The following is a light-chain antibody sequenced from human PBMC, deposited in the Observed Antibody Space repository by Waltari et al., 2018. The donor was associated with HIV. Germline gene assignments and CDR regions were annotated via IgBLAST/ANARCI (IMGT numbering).Light chain of an antibody. CDR3: AAWDDSLHGEL. V-gene: IGLV1-44*01. CDR1: YSNLGRNT. CDR2: SNN. J-gene: IGLJ2*01. Sequence: QSVLTQTPSLSGTPGQRVTIPCSGGYSNLGRNTVNWYQQFPGTAPSLLIYSNNQMPSGVPDRFSGSKSGTSASLVISELQSQDEADYHCAAWDDSLHGELFGGGTKLTVL.